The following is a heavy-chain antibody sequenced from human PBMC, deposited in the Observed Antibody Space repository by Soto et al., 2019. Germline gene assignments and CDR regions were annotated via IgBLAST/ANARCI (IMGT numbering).Heavy chain of an antibody. CDR3: ARERSGPVTTSWYYGMDV. J-gene: IGHJ6*02. D-gene: IGHD4-17*01. CDR1: GFTFIIYV. V-gene: IGHV3-33*01. CDR2: IWYDGSNK. Sequence: GGSLRLSCAASGFTFIIYVMHWVRQAPGKGLEWVAVIWYDGSNKYYADSVKGRFTISRDNSKNTLYLQMNSLRAEDTAVYYCARERSGPVTTSWYYGMDVWGQGTTVTVSS.